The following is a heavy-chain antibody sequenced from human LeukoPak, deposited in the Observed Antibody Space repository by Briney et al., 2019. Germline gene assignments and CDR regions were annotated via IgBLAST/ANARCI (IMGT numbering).Heavy chain of an antibody. CDR2: ITSSSTYM. CDR1: GFTFSSYG. Sequence: PGGSLRLSCAASGFTFSSYGMNWVRQAPGKGLEWVSSITSSSTYMYYADSVKGRFTISRDNARNSLYLQMNSLRAEDTAVYYCAKGNGDYDYWGQGTLVTVSS. V-gene: IGHV3-21*06. D-gene: IGHD1-1*01. CDR3: AKGNGDYDY. J-gene: IGHJ4*02.